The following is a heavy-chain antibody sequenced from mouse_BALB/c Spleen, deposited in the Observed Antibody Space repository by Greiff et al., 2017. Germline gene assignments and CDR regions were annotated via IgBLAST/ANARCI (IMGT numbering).Heavy chain of an antibody. CDR3: ARGYYGSYWYFDV. Sequence: EVKLQESGPELVKPGASVKIPCKASGYTFTYYNMDWVKQSHGKSLEWIGDINPNNGGTIYNQKFKGKATLTVDKSSSTAYMELRSLTSEDTAVYYCARGYYGSYWYFDVWGAGTTVTVSS. V-gene: IGHV1-18*01. D-gene: IGHD1-2*01. CDR1: GYTFTYYN. J-gene: IGHJ1*01. CDR2: INPNNGGT.